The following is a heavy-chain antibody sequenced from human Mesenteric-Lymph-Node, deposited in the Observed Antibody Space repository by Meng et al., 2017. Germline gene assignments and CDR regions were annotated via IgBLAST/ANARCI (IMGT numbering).Heavy chain of an antibody. CDR2: FYNSGIN. J-gene: IGHJ3*02. V-gene: IGHV4-61*02. D-gene: IGHD2-15*01. CDR3: ARAHNVVVVVAATPSDAFDI. CDR1: GGSFRTANYY. Sequence: LRLSCTDSGGSFRTANYYWSWIRQPAGKGLQWIGRFYNSGINDYDPSLKSRATMSIDPSKNQFSLTLTSVTAADTAVYYCARAHNVVVVVAATPSDAFDIWGQGTTVTVSS.